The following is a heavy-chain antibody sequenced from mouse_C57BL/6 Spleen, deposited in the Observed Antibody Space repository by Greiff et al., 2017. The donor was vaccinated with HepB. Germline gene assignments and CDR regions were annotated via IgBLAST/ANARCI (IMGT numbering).Heavy chain of an antibody. CDR1: GFTFSSYA. D-gene: IGHD3-2*02. CDR2: ISDGGSYT. CDR3: ARGKDSSGYGEFAY. J-gene: IGHJ3*01. V-gene: IGHV5-4*01. Sequence: EVQGVESGGGLVKPGGSLKLSCAASGFTFSSYAMSWVRQTPEKRLEWVATISDGGSYTYYPDNVKGRFTISRDKAKNNRYLQLSHLKSEDTAMYYCARGKDSSGYGEFAYWGQGTLVTVSA.